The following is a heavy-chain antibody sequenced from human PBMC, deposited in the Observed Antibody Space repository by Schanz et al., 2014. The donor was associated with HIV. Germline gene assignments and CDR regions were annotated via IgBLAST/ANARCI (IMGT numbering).Heavy chain of an antibody. CDR1: GFAVSSNF. CDR3: ANTEFPYSSSSDYYYGMDV. V-gene: IGHV3-53*01. D-gene: IGHD6-6*01. Sequence: EVQLVESGGGLIQRGGSLRLSCAASGFAVSSNFLNWVRQTPGKGLEWVSFTSSDGTTYYADSVKGRFTISRDISRNTIYLQMNGLRGEDTAVYYCANTEFPYSSSSDYYYGMDVWGQGTTVTVSS. CDR2: TSSDGTT. J-gene: IGHJ6*02.